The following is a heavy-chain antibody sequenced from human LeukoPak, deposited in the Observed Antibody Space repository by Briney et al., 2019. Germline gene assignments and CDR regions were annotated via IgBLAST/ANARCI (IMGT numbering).Heavy chain of an antibody. Sequence: GGSLRLSCAASGFTVSCNYMSWVRQAPGKGLECVSVISGSGGSTYYADSVKGRFTISRDNSKNTLYLQMNSLRAEDTAVYYCAKDPHYDSSGYYRPHFDYWGQGTLVTVSS. J-gene: IGHJ4*02. D-gene: IGHD3-22*01. CDR2: ISGSGGST. CDR3: AKDPHYDSSGYYRPHFDY. CDR1: GFTVSCNY. V-gene: IGHV3-23*01.